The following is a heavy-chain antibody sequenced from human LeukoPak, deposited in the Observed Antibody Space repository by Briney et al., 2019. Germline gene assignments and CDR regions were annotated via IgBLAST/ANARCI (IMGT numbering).Heavy chain of an antibody. V-gene: IGHV3-30-3*01. CDR1: GFTFSSYA. D-gene: IGHD3-3*01. CDR2: ISYDGSNK. Sequence: GGSLRLSCAASGFTFSSYAMSWVRQAPGKGLEWVAVISYDGSNKYYADSVKGRFTISRDNSKNTLYPQMNSLRAEDTAVYYCARDMSGYYFDYWGQGTLVTVSS. J-gene: IGHJ4*02. CDR3: ARDMSGYYFDY.